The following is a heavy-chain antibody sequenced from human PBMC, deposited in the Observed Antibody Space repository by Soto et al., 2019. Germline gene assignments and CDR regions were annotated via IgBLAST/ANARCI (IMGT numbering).Heavy chain of an antibody. CDR2: INHSGST. J-gene: IGHJ6*02. Sequence: PSETLSLTCAVYGGSFSGYYWSWIRQPPGKGLEWIGEINHSGSTNYNPSLKSRVTISVDTSKNQFSLKLSSVTAADTAVYYCARGRQLDHYYYGMDVWGQGTTVTVSS. D-gene: IGHD6-13*01. CDR3: ARGRQLDHYYYGMDV. CDR1: GGSFSGYY. V-gene: IGHV4-34*01.